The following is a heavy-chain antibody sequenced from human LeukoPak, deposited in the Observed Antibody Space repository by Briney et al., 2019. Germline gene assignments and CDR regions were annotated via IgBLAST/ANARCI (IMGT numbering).Heavy chain of an antibody. CDR1: GFTFSSHD. V-gene: IGHV3-13*01. Sequence: GGSLRLSCAASGFTFSSHDMHWVRQATGKGLEWVSAIGTAGDTYYPGSVKGRFTISRENAKNSLYLQMNSLRAGDTAVYYCARAGYGYLYFDLWGRGTLVTVSS. CDR2: IGTAGDT. J-gene: IGHJ2*01. CDR3: ARAGYGYLYFDL. D-gene: IGHD5-18*01.